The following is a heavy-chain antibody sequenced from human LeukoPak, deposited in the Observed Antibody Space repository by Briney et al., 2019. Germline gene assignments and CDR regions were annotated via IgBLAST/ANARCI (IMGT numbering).Heavy chain of an antibody. CDR1: GFTFDDYA. V-gene: IGHV3-9*01. Sequence: PGGSLRLSCAASGFTFDDYAMHWVRQAPGKGLEWVSGISWNSGSMGYADSVKGRFTISRDNAKNSLYLQMNSLRAEDTALYYCAKESTYDYVWGSYCYFDYWGQGTLVTVSS. CDR3: AKESTYDYVWGSYCYFDY. D-gene: IGHD3-16*02. CDR2: ISWNSGSM. J-gene: IGHJ4*02.